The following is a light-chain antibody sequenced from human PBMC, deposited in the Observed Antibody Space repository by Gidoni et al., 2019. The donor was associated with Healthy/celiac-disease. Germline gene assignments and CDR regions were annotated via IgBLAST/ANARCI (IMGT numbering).Light chain of an antibody. CDR3: QQSLVPLD. V-gene: IGKV1-39*01. J-gene: IGKJ5*01. CDR2: AAP. Sequence: DIQMTQSPSSLSASVGDRVTITCRASQSISSYLNWYQQKPGKAPKLLIYAAPSLQSGVPSRFSGSGSGTDFTLTISSLQPEDFATYYCQQSLVPLDFGQGIRLEIK. CDR1: QSISSY.